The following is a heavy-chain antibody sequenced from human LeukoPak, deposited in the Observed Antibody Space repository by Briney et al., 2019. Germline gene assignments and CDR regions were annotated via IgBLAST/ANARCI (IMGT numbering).Heavy chain of an antibody. D-gene: IGHD4-11*01. CDR2: IIPIFGTA. CDR3: ARVSTGSNLYYYYCYMDV. Sequence: ASVKVSCKASGGTFSSYAISWVRQAPGQGLEWMGGIIPIFGTANYAQKFQGRVTITTDESTSTAYMELSSLRSEDTAVYYCARVSTGSNLYYYYCYMDVWGKGTTVTVSS. J-gene: IGHJ6*03. CDR1: GGTFSSYA. V-gene: IGHV1-69*05.